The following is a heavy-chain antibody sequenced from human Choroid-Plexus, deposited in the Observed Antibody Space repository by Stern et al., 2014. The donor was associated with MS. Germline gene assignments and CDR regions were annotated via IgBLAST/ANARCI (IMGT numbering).Heavy chain of an antibody. CDR2: VSHDGSYK. CDR1: GFTFGSCA. J-gene: IGHJ5*02. CDR3: AKDRQYLTYFFDH. D-gene: IGHD2/OR15-2a*01. V-gene: IGHV3-30*18. Sequence: DQLVESGGGVVQPGRPLRLSCVASGFTFGSCAMHWVRQAPGKGLEWVGSVSHDGSYKYYADSVKGRFTISRDNSQNTLYMQMSSLRPEDTAVYYCAKDRQYLTYFFDHWGQGSLVTVSS.